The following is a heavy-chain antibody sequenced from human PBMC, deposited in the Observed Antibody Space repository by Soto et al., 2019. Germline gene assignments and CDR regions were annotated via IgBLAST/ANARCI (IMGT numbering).Heavy chain of an antibody. CDR2: ISYDGSNK. CDR1: GFTFSSYA. CDR3: ARDVGGYYASTGYGGLFDY. Sequence: PGGSLRLSCAASGFTFSSYAMHWVRQAPGKGLEWVAVISYDGSNKYYADSVKGRFTISRDNSKNTLYLQMNSLRAEDTAVYYCARDVGGYYASTGYGGLFDYWGQGALVTVSS. D-gene: IGHD3-22*01. V-gene: IGHV3-30-3*01. J-gene: IGHJ4*02.